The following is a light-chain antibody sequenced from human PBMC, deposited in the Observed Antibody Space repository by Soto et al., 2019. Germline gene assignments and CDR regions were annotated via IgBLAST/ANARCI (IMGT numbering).Light chain of an antibody. Sequence: DIQMTQSPSSLSASVGDRVTITCRASQSISTYLHWYQQKPGKAPNLLIYAASTLQSGVPSRFSGSGSGTDFTLTISGLQPDDFAIYYCQQYNSYRAFGQGTKVDIK. CDR3: QQYNSYRA. CDR1: QSISTY. V-gene: IGKV1-16*01. J-gene: IGKJ1*01. CDR2: AAS.